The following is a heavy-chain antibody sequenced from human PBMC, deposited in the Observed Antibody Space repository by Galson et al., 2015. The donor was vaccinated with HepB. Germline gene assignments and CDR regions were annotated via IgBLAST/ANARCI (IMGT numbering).Heavy chain of an antibody. CDR2: ISSSSSTI. D-gene: IGHD3-3*01. CDR3: ARDLFWSGYYLDYYYYMDV. J-gene: IGHJ6*03. Sequence: LRLSCAASGFTFSSYSMNWVRQAPGKGLEWVSYISSSSSTIYYADSVKGRFTISRDNAKNSLYLQMNSLRAEDTAVYYCARDLFWSGYYLDYYYYMDVWGKGTTVTVSS. CDR1: GFTFSSYS. V-gene: IGHV3-48*01.